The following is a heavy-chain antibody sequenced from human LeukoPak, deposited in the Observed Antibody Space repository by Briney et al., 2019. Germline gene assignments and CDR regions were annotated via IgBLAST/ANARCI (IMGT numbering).Heavy chain of an antibody. CDR1: ANTFTGYF. Sequence: ASVKVSCKASANTFTGYFLHWVRQAPGQGLEWMGWINPKSGGTKYAQKFQGRVTMTRDTSISTAYMELSRLRSDDTAVYYCARWSIAVADFYFDYWGQGTQVTVSS. V-gene: IGHV1-2*02. J-gene: IGHJ4*02. D-gene: IGHD6-19*01. CDR3: ARWSIAVADFYFDY. CDR2: INPKSGGT.